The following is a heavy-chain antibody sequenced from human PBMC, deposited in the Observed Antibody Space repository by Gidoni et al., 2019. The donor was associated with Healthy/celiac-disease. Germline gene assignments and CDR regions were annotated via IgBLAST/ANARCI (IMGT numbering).Heavy chain of an antibody. J-gene: IGHJ4*02. CDR1: GFTFSSYS. CDR3: ARDGPRVYSSGWYYFDY. CDR2: ISSSSSTI. D-gene: IGHD6-19*01. Sequence: EVQLAESGGGLVQPGGSLRLSCAASGFTFSSYSMNWVRQAPGKGLEWVSYISSSSSTIYYADSVKGRFTISRDNAKNSLYLQMNSLRAEDTAVYYCARDGPRVYSSGWYYFDYWGQGTLVTVSS. V-gene: IGHV3-48*04.